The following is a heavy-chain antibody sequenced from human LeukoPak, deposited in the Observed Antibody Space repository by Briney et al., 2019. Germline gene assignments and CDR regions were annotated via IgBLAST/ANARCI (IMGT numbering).Heavy chain of an antibody. D-gene: IGHD3-3*01. CDR1: GFTVSNYG. J-gene: IGHJ4*02. CDR3: AKDFWSDSAD. V-gene: IGHV3-30*02. CDR2: TQNDGNNK. Sequence: GGSLRLSCAASGFTVSNYGMHWVRQAPGKGLEWVAFTQNDGNNKYYADSVKGRFTISRDNSKNTLYLQMNSLRAEDTAVYYCAKDFWSDSADWGQGTLVTVSS.